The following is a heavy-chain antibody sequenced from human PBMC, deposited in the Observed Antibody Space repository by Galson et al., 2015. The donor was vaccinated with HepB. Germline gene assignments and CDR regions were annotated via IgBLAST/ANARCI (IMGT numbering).Heavy chain of an antibody. J-gene: IGHJ4*01. CDR2: INSRSDII. CDR1: GFTFNTYS. V-gene: IGHV3-48*01. Sequence: SLRLSCAASGFTFNTYSMNWVRQAPGKGLEWVSFINSRSDIIYYADSVKGRFTISRDNAKNSLYLQMNSLRAEDTAVYHCARDRDCSSSSCNGILDYWGHGTLVTVSS. D-gene: IGHD2-2*01. CDR3: ARDRDCSSSSCNGILDY.